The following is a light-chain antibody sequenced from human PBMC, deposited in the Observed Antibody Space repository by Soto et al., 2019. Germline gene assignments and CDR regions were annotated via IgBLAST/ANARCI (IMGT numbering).Light chain of an antibody. CDR2: DAS. J-gene: IGKJ2*01. V-gene: IGKV1-5*01. CDR3: QQYNSYSRYT. CDR1: QSISSW. Sequence: DIQMTQSPSTLSASVGDRVTITCRASQSISSWLAWYQQKPGKAPKLLIYDASSLESGVPSMFSGSGSGTEFTLTISSLQPDDFATYYCQQYNSYSRYTFGQGTKLEIK.